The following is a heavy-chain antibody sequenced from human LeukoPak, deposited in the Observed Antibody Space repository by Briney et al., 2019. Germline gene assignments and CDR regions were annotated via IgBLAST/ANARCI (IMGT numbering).Heavy chain of an antibody. Sequence: SETLSLTCTVSGDSISSGGYYWTWIRQHPGKGLEWLGNIFTSGNTYYNPSLKGRIFTSVDTSKSQFSLRLTSVTAADTAVYYCARATLRGDPFDFWGQGLQVTVSS. CDR1: GDSISSGGYY. CDR2: IFTSGNT. CDR3: ARATLRGDPFDF. D-gene: IGHD2-21*02. J-gene: IGHJ4*02. V-gene: IGHV4-31*03.